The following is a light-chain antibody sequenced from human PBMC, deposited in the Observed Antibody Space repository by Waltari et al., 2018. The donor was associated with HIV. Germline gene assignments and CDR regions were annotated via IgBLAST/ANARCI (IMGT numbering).Light chain of an antibody. J-gene: IGLJ3*02. CDR3: SSYAGSNWV. V-gene: IGLV2-8*01. Sequence: QPALTQPPSASGSPAPSLTISCTGTTHAAGGHTYVSSDQQHPGKAPKYIIYEVIKRPSGVPDRFSGSKSGNTASLTVSGLQAEDEADYYCSSYAGSNWVFGGGTKLTVL. CDR1: THAAGGHTY. CDR2: EVI.